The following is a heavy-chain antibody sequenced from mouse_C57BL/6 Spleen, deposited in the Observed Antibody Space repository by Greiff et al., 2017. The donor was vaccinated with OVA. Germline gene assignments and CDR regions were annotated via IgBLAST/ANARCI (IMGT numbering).Heavy chain of an antibody. CDR3: ATVDYYGSSYVRYFDY. CDR2: IHPSDSDT. J-gene: IGHJ2*01. Sequence: VKLMESGAELVKPGASVKVSCKASGYTFTSYWMHWVKQRPGQGLEWIGRIHPSDSDTNYNQKFKGKATLTVDKSSSTAYMQLSSLTSEDSAVYYCATVDYYGSSYVRYFDYWGQGTTLTVSA. V-gene: IGHV1-74*01. D-gene: IGHD1-1*01. CDR1: GYTFTSYW.